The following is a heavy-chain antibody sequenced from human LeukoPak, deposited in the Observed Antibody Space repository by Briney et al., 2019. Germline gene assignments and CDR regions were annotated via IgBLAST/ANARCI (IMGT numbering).Heavy chain of an antibody. V-gene: IGHV4-34*01. CDR1: GGSFSGYY. CDR3: ARDCSGGSCYPGTGFDY. CDR2: INHSGST. Sequence: SETLSLTCAVYGGSFSGYYWSWIRQPPGKGLEWIGEINHSGSTNYNPSLKSRVTISVDTSKNQFSLKLSSVTAADTAVYYCARDCSGGSCYPGTGFDYWGQGTLVTVSS. J-gene: IGHJ4*02. D-gene: IGHD2-15*01.